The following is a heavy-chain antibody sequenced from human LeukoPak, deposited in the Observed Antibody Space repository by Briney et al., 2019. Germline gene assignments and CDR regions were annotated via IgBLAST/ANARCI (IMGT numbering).Heavy chain of an antibody. Sequence: ASVKVSCKASGYTFTGYYMHWVRQAPGQGLEWMGWINPNSGGTNYAQKFQGRVTMTRDTSISTAYMELSRLRSDDTAVYYCARSSGGYSSSWADYWGQGTLVTVSS. CDR2: INPNSGGT. J-gene: IGHJ4*02. CDR1: GYTFTGYY. D-gene: IGHD6-13*01. V-gene: IGHV1-2*02. CDR3: ARSSGGYSSSWADY.